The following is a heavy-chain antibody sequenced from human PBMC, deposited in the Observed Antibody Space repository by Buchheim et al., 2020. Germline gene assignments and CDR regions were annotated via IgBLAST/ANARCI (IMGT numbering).Heavy chain of an antibody. Sequence: QVQLVESGGGVVQPGRSLRLSCSASGFTYSTYGMHWVRQAPGKGLAWVAVISYDGSKKYQADSVKGRFTISRDNSKNTVFLQMNSLRAEDTALYYCAKDLCSGDSCYAFDYWGQGTL. V-gene: IGHV3-30*18. D-gene: IGHD2-15*01. CDR1: GFTYSTYG. CDR3: AKDLCSGDSCYAFDY. J-gene: IGHJ4*02. CDR2: ISYDGSKK.